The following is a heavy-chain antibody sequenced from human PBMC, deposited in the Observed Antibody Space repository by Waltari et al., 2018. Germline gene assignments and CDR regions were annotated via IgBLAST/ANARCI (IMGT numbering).Heavy chain of an antibody. Sequence: QVQLQESGPGLVKPSGTLSLTCTVSGDSISNNFFWSWVRQSPGKGLEWIGQVHQSGRSNYNPSLESRVTVSMDTSKNQFSLKMTSVTAADTAIYYCASDRGRGLCLDSWGQGTLVTVSP. V-gene: IGHV4-4*02. CDR3: ASDRGRGLCLDS. CDR1: GDSISNNFF. D-gene: IGHD2-15*01. CDR2: VHQSGRS. J-gene: IGHJ4*02.